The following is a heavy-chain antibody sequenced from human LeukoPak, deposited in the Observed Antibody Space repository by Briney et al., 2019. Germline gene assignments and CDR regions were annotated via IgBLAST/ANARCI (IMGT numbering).Heavy chain of an antibody. D-gene: IGHD3-10*01. CDR2: IYYSGST. CDR3: AGGDYIWFNDY. CDR1: GGSISSGGYY. J-gene: IGHJ4*02. V-gene: IGHV4-31*03. Sequence: PSETLSLTCTVSGGSISSGGYYWSWIRQHPGKGLEWIGYIYYSGSTYYNPSLKSRVTISVDTSKNQFSLKLSSVTAADTAVYYCAGGDYIWFNDYWGQGTLVTVSS.